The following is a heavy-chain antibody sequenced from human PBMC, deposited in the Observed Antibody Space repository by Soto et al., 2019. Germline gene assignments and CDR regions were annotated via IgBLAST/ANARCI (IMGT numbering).Heavy chain of an antibody. CDR3: AKNGGGDWEDAFDI. CDR2: ISYDGSNK. D-gene: IGHD2-21*02. CDR1: GFTFSSYG. Sequence: QVQLVESGGGVVQPGRSLRLSCAASGFTFSSYGMHWVRQAPGKGLEWVAVISYDGSNKCYADSVKGRFTISRDNSKNTLYLQMNSLKAEDTAVYYCAKNGGGDWEDAFDIWGQGTMVTVSS. J-gene: IGHJ3*02. V-gene: IGHV3-30*18.